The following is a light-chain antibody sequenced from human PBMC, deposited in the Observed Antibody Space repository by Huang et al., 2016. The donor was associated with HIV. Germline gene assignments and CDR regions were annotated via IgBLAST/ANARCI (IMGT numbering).Light chain of an antibody. CDR3: QQRNDWPPYT. J-gene: IGKJ2*01. Sequence: EVVLTQSPATLSLSPGERATLSCRASQRVTNFLAWYQQNPGQPPRRLIYYASTRATGIPPRFSGSGAGTDFTLTMSSLEPEDFAVYYCQQRNDWPPYTFGQGTRLEIK. V-gene: IGKV3-11*01. CDR2: YAS. CDR1: QRVTNF.